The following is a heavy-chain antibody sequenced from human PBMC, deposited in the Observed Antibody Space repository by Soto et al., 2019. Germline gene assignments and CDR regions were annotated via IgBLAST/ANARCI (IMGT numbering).Heavy chain of an antibody. J-gene: IGHJ6*02. D-gene: IGHD3-16*01. V-gene: IGHV3-7*01. CDR3: ASLGRHG. CDR2: IKEDGSEK. CDR1: GFSFSDSW. Sequence: PGGSLRLSCAASGFSFSDSWMDWVRQAPGKGPEWVANIKEDGSEKNYVDSVRGRFTISRDNAKNSLYLRMNSLRAEDTAVYYCASLGRHGWGQGTTVTVSS.